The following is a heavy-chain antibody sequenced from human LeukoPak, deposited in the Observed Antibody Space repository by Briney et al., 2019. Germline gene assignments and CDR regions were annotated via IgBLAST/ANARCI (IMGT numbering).Heavy chain of an antibody. CDR1: GFTFGSYT. Sequence: SGGSLRLSCAASGFTFGSYTMNWVRQAPGKGLEWVSYISTSSSAIYYADSVKGRFIISRDNARNSLYLQVNSLRDEDTAVYYCARDNSGGNSGMDYWGQGTLVAVSS. CDR3: ARDNSGGNSGMDY. D-gene: IGHD4-23*01. CDR2: ISTSSSAI. V-gene: IGHV3-48*02. J-gene: IGHJ4*02.